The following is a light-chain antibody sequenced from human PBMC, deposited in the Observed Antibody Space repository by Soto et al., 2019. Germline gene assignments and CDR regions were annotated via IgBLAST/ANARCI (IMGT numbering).Light chain of an antibody. CDR3: QQYNNWPLT. CDR1: QGITNH. CDR2: GAS. V-gene: IGKV3-15*01. Sequence: EIVMTQSPATLSVSPGETVTVSCRASQGITNHLAWYHQKPGQSPKLLIYGASTMATGIPARFSGSGSGVEFTLTIYSLQSEDIGLYFCQQYNNWPLTFGGGTRV. J-gene: IGKJ4*01.